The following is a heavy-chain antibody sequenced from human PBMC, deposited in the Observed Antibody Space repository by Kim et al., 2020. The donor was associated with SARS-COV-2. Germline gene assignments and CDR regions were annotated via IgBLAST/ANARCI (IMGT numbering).Heavy chain of an antibody. J-gene: IGHJ4*02. Sequence: SVKVSCKASGGTFGTYPISWVRQAPGQGLEWMGGIIPFFDTTNYAPKFQGRVTMTADDSTRTTYMELSSLKSGDTAVYFCASRVFDSSGNYHDFWGQGT. D-gene: IGHD3-22*01. CDR3: ASRVFDSSGNYHDF. CDR2: IIPFFDTT. CDR1: GGTFGTYP. V-gene: IGHV1-69*13.